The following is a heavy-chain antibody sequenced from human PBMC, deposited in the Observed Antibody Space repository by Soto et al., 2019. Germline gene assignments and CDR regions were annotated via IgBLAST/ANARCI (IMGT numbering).Heavy chain of an antibody. D-gene: IGHD6-6*01. Sequence: PVESLKISCKASGYSFTSNWIAWVRQMPGQGLEWMGIIFPGDSDTRYSPSFQGQVTISADKSISTAFLQWSSLKASDTAIYYCARHPSFSRSSDWLDPWGQGTLVTVSS. CDR2: IFPGDSDT. CDR3: ARHPSFSRSSDWLDP. V-gene: IGHV5-51*01. J-gene: IGHJ5*02. CDR1: GYSFTSNW.